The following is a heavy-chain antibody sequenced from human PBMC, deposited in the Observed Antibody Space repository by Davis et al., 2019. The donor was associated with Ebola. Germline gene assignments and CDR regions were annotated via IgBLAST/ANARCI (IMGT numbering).Heavy chain of an antibody. D-gene: IGHD6-19*01. V-gene: IGHV5-51*01. Sequence: GESLKISCEASGYNFATHWIGWVRQMPGKGLEWMGIIYPGDSDTRYSPSFPGQVTISADKSISTAYLQWSSLKASDTAMYYCARPRQWLVSEAFDIWGQGTMVTVSS. J-gene: IGHJ3*02. CDR1: GYNFATHW. CDR2: IYPGDSDT. CDR3: ARPRQWLVSEAFDI.